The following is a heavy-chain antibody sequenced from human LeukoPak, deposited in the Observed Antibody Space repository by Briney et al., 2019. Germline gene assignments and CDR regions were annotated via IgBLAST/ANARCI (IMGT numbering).Heavy chain of an antibody. CDR1: GFTFSSYA. Sequence: GGSLRLSCAASGFTFSSYAMSWVRQAPGKGLEWVSAISGSGGSTYYADSVKGRFTISRDNSKNTLYLQMNSLRAEDTAVYYCAKDDNYYGSGGYQDYWGQGTLVTVSS. CDR3: AKDDNYYGSGGYQDY. J-gene: IGHJ4*02. CDR2: ISGSGGST. D-gene: IGHD3-10*01. V-gene: IGHV3-23*01.